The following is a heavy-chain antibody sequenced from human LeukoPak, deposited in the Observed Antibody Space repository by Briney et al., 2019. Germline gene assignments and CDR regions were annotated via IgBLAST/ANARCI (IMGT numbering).Heavy chain of an antibody. J-gene: IGHJ4*02. CDR2: IYYSGST. V-gene: IGHV4-31*03. CDR1: GGSISSGGYY. D-gene: IGHD5-18*01. Sequence: PSETLSLTCTVSGGSISSGGYYWSWIRQHPGKGLEWIGYIYYSGSTYYNPSLKSRVTISADTSKNQFSLTLGSVSATDTAVYYCVSPRGFSYGYFDYWGQGTLVTVSS. CDR3: VSPRGFSYGYFDY.